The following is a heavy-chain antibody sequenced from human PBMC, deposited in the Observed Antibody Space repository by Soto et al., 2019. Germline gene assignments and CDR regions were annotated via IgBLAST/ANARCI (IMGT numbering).Heavy chain of an antibody. V-gene: IGHV4-34*01. CDR2: INHSGST. CDR1: GGSFSGYY. J-gene: IGHJ5*02. CDR3: ARAEMYGSGTHWFDP. D-gene: IGHD3-10*01. Sequence: SETLSLTCAVYGGSFSGYYWSWIRQPPGKGLEWIGEINHSGSTNYNPSLKSRVTISVDTSKNQFSLKLSSVTAADTAVYYCARAEMYGSGTHWFDPWGQGTLVTVSS.